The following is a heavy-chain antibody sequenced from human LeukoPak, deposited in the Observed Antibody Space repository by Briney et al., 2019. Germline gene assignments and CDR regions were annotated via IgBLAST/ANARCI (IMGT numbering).Heavy chain of an antibody. V-gene: IGHV1-2*02. Sequence: ASVKVSCKASGYTFTGYYMHWVRQAPGQGLEWMGWINPNSGGTNYAQKFQGRVTMTRDTSISTAYMELSRLRSDDTAVYYCARVVVAATGPWFDPWGQGTLVTVSS. CDR1: GYTFTGYY. CDR2: INPNSGGT. D-gene: IGHD2-15*01. CDR3: ARVVVAATGPWFDP. J-gene: IGHJ5*02.